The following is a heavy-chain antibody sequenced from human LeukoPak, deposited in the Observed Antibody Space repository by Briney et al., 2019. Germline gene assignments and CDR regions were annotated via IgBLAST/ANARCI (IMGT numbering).Heavy chain of an antibody. CDR2: IRSDSSTL. V-gene: IGHV3-11*04. CDR1: GFTFSDHY. D-gene: IGHD6-13*01. Sequence: GGSLKLSCAASGFTFSDHYMSWIRQAPGKGLEWVAYIRSDSSTLYYADSVKGRFTISRDNAKNTLYLQMNSLRAEDTALYYCSRSNRYNSSWYDYWGQGILVTVSS. CDR3: SRSNRYNSSWYDY. J-gene: IGHJ4*02.